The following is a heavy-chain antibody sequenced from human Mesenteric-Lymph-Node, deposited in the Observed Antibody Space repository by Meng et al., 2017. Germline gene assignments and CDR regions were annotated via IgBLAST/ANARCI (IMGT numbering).Heavy chain of an antibody. V-gene: IGHV3-21*04. D-gene: IGHD3-10*01. Sequence: GESLKISCAASGFTFSSYAMHWVRQAPGKGLEWVSSISSSSSYIYYADSVKGRFTISRDNSKNTLYLQMNSLRAEDTAVYYCAKESSITMVRGVEYYYYGMDVWGQGTTVTVSS. CDR1: GFTFSSYA. CDR2: ISSSSSYI. J-gene: IGHJ6*02. CDR3: AKESSITMVRGVEYYYYGMDV.